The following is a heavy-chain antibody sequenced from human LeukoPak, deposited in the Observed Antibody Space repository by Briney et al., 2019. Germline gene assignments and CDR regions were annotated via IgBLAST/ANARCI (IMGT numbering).Heavy chain of an antibody. CDR1: GFTFSSYA. V-gene: IGHV3-23*01. CDR2: ISGSGGST. Sequence: GGSLRLSCAASGFTFSSYAMSWVRQAPGKGLEWVSAISGSGGSTYYADSVKGRFTISRDNSKNTLYLQMNSLRAEDTAAYYCAKGGTGTTSAFLDYWGQGTLVTVSS. CDR3: AKGGTGTTSAFLDY. D-gene: IGHD1-7*01. J-gene: IGHJ4*02.